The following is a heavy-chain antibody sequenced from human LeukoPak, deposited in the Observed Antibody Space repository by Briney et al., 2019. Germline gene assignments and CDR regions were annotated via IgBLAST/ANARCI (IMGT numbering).Heavy chain of an antibody. CDR3: ARDHWLFSSKTWYYYGMDV. CDR2: IDPSGSA. J-gene: IGHJ6*02. V-gene: IGHV4-59*01. CDR1: GGFISPYC. Sequence: NPSETLSLTCVVSGGFISPYCWSWIRQSPGRGLECIGYIDPSGSASYNPSLKSRVTIFVDTSKNLFSLILTSVSASDTAIYYCARDHWLFSSKTWYYYGMDVWGQGTTVTVSS. D-gene: IGHD3-9*01.